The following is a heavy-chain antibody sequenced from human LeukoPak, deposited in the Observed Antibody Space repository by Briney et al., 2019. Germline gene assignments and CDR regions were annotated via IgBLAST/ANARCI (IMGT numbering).Heavy chain of an antibody. V-gene: IGHV3-23*01. CDR2: ISGSGGST. CDR3: AKGKLDSSGYYYDY. D-gene: IGHD3-22*01. J-gene: IGHJ4*02. Sequence: PGGSLRLSCAASGFTFSSYAMSWVRQAPGKGLEWVSAISGSGGSTYYADSVKGWFTISRDNSKNTLYLQMNSLRAEDTAVYYCAKGKLDSSGYYYDYWGQGTLVTVSS. CDR1: GFTFSSYA.